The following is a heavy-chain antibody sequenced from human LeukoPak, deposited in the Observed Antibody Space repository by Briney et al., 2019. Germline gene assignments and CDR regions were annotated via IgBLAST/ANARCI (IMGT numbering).Heavy chain of an antibody. V-gene: IGHV1-18*01. J-gene: IGHJ4*02. CDR3: ARGSVDSSGWYFDY. CDR1: GYTFTSYG. Sequence: ASVKVSCKASGYTFTSYGISWMRQAPGQGLEWMGWISAYDGNTNYAQKLQGRVTMTTDTSTSTAYMDLRSLRSDDTALYYCARGSVDSSGWYFDYWGQGTLVTVSS. CDR2: ISAYDGNT. D-gene: IGHD6-19*01.